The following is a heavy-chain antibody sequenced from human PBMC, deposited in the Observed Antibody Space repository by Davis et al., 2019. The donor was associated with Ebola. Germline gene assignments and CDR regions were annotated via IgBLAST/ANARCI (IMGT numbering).Heavy chain of an antibody. Sequence: PAGSLTLSCAASGFTFSSYAMSWVRQAPGKGLEWVSAISGSGGSTYYADSVKGRFTISRDNSNNTLYLKMNSLRAEDTAVYYCAKDLYYYDSLVVSMDVWGKGTTVTVSS. CDR1: GFTFSSYA. V-gene: IGHV3-23*01. J-gene: IGHJ6*04. D-gene: IGHD3-22*01. CDR3: AKDLYYYDSLVVSMDV. CDR2: ISGSGGST.